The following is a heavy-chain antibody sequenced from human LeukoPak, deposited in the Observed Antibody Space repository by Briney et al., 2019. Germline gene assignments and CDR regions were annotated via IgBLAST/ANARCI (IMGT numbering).Heavy chain of an antibody. J-gene: IGHJ4*02. D-gene: IGHD6-13*01. CDR2: IYYSGST. CDR3: ARPKASSSWYAVIEDSLTQNFDY. V-gene: IGHV4-39*01. CDR1: GGSISSSSYY. Sequence: SEILSLTCTVSGGSISSSSYYWGWIRQPPGKGLEWIGSIYYSGSTYYNPSLKSRVTISVDTSKNQFSLKLSSVTAADTAVYYCARPKASSSWYAVIEDSLTQNFDYWGQGTLVTVSS.